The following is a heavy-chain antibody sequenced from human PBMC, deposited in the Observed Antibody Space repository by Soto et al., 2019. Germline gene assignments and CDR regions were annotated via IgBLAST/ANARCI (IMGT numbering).Heavy chain of an antibody. CDR3: AKVSWDGPYYYGMDV. Sequence: EVQLLESGGGLVQPGGSLRLSCAASGFTFSSYAMSWVRQAPGKGLEWVSAISGSGGSTYYADSVRGRFTISRDNSKNTLYLQMNSLRAEDTAVYYCAKVSWDGPYYYGMDVWGQGTTVTVSS. D-gene: IGHD1-26*01. J-gene: IGHJ6*02. V-gene: IGHV3-23*01. CDR2: ISGSGGST. CDR1: GFTFSSYA.